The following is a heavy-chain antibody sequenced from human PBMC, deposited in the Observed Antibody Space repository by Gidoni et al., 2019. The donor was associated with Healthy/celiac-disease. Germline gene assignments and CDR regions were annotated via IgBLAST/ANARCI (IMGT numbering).Heavy chain of an antibody. CDR2: IYSGGST. Sequence: EVQLVESGGGLVQPGGSLRLSCAAPGFTVSSNYMSWVRQAPGKGLEWVSVIYSGGSTYYADSVKGRFTISRDNSKNTLYLQMNSLRAEDTAVYYCARGSIDRNFQHWGQGTLVTVSS. CDR3: ARGSIDRNFQH. V-gene: IGHV3-66*02. CDR1: GFTVSSNY. J-gene: IGHJ1*01.